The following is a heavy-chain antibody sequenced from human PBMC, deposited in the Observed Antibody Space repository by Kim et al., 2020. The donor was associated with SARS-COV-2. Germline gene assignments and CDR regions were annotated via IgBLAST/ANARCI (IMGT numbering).Heavy chain of an antibody. CDR1: GYTFTSYA. V-gene: IGHV1-3*01. J-gene: IGHJ5*02. D-gene: IGHD3-9*01. CDR3: ARDSRELRYFDWLLTPNWFDP. CDR2: INAGNGNT. Sequence: ASVKVSCKASGYTFTSYAMHWVRQAPGQRLEWMGWINAGNGNTKYSQKFQGRVTITRDTSASTAYMELSSLRSEDTAVYYCARDSRELRYFDWLLTPNWFDPWGQGTLVTVSS.